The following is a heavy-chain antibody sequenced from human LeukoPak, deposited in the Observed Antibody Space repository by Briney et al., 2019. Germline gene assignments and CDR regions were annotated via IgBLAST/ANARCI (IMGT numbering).Heavy chain of an antibody. J-gene: IGHJ5*02. Sequence: GGSLRLSCAPSGFTFSRYGMHWVRQAPGKGLEWVAFIRYDGGNKYYADSVKGRFTISRDNSKNTLYLQMNSLRAEDTAVYSCARGADGVSSNSRGWFDPWGQGTLVTVSS. CDR1: GFTFSRYG. V-gene: IGHV3-30*02. D-gene: IGHD2-15*01. CDR3: ARGADGVSSNSRGWFDP. CDR2: IRYDGGNK.